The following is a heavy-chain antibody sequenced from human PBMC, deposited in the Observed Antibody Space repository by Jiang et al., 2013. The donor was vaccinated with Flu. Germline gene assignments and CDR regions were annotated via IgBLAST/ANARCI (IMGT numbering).Heavy chain of an antibody. CDR1: GFVFRDYA. CDR3: TRFGPFHYDSGGYYWTTDAFDL. D-gene: IGHD3-22*01. CDR2: IRSEAYAATT. Sequence: GGGLVEPGRSLRVSCTCSGFVFRDYAVTWFRQAPGKGLEWIGFIRSEAYAATTEYAASVKDRFTISRDDSKSIAYLQMNSLKTEDTAVYYCTRFGPFHYDSGGYYWTTDAFDLWGQGTMVIVSP. V-gene: IGHV3-49*03. J-gene: IGHJ3*01.